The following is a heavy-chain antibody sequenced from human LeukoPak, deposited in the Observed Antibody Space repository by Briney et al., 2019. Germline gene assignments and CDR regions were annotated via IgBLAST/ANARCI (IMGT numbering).Heavy chain of an antibody. J-gene: IGHJ3*02. V-gene: IGHV4-4*07. CDR2: IYISGGT. D-gene: IGHD3-22*01. CDR3: ARVGGYPLGAFDI. CDR1: GGSISSYY. Sequence: SETLSLTRTVSGGSISSYYWSWIRQPAVKGLEWIGRIYISGGTNYNPSLKSRVTMSVDTSKNQFSLKLNSVTAADTAVYYCARVGGYPLGAFDIWGQGTMVTVSS.